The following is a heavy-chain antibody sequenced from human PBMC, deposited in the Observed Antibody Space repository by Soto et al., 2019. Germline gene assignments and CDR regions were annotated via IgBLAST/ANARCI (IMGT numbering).Heavy chain of an antibody. CDR1: GYTFTSYD. D-gene: IGHD3-3*01. CDR3: ARGVDMGFLEWLLYRSNYYYYYGMDV. J-gene: IGHJ6*02. CDR2: MNPNSGNT. V-gene: IGHV1-8*01. Sequence: GASVKVSCKASGYTFTSYDINWVRQATGQGLEWMGWMNPNSGNTGYAQKFQGRVTMTRNTSISTAYMELSSLRSEDTAVYYCARGVDMGFLEWLLYRSNYYYYYGMDVWGQGTTVTVSS.